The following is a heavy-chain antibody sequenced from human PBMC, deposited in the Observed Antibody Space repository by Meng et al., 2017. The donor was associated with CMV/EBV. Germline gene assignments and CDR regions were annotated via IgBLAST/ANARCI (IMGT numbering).Heavy chain of an antibody. J-gene: IGHJ5*02. Sequence: CKASGYTFTGYYMHWVRQAPGQGLEWMGWINPNSGGTNYAQKFQGWVTMTRDTSISTAYMELSRLRSDDTAVYYCARELDIYRRGWFDPWGQGTLVTVSS. V-gene: IGHV1-2*04. CDR3: ARELDIYRRGWFDP. D-gene: IGHD2-2*03. CDR1: GYTFTGYY. CDR2: INPNSGGT.